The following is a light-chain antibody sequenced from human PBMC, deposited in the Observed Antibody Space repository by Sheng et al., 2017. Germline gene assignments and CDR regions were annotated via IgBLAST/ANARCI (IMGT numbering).Light chain of an antibody. CDR3: QQYYSSPLT. Sequence: DIQMTQSPSSLSASVGDRVTITCRASQGISSSLAWYQQKPGKAPELLVYGASRLESGVPSRFSGSGSGTDYTLTINSLQPEDFSTYYCQQYYSSPLTFGGGTKVEIK. V-gene: IGKV1-NL1*01. CDR2: GAS. J-gene: IGKJ4*01. CDR1: QGISSS.